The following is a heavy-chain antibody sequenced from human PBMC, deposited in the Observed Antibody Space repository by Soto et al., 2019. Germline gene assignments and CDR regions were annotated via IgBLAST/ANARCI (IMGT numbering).Heavy chain of an antibody. V-gene: IGHV3-20*01. Sequence: GGSLRLSCAASGFTFDDYGMAWVRQAPGKGLEWVSGINWNGGSTGYADSVKGRFTISRDNAKNSLYLQMNSLRAEDTALYRCVRGYSGYAVGYWGQGTLVTVSS. CDR1: GFTFDDYG. CDR2: INWNGGST. CDR3: VRGYSGYAVGY. J-gene: IGHJ4*02. D-gene: IGHD5-12*01.